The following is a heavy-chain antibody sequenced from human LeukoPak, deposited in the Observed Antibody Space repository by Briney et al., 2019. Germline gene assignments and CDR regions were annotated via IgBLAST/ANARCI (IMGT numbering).Heavy chain of an antibody. CDR1: GDSISSSYYY. V-gene: IGHV4-61*05. J-gene: IGHJ5*02. CDR3: ARGGYYDSGNDFRFDP. D-gene: IGHD3-10*01. CDR2: IYYSGST. Sequence: SETLSLTCTVSGDSISSSYYYWGWIRQPPGKGLEWIGYIYYSGSTNYKPSLKSRVTISVDTSKNQFSLKLSSVTAADTAVYYCARGGYYDSGNDFRFDPWGQGTLVTVSS.